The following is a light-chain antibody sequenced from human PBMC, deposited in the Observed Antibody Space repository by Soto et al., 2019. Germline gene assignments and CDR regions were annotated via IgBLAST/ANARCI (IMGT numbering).Light chain of an antibody. CDR3: SSYAGSNNV. CDR2: EVN. Sequence: QSALTQPPSASGSPGQSVTISCTGTSSDVGGYNYVSWYQQHPGKAPKPIIYEVNKRPSGVPDRFSGSKSGNTASLAVSGLQVEDEADYYCSSYAGSNNVFGTGTKLAVL. J-gene: IGLJ1*01. V-gene: IGLV2-8*01. CDR1: SSDVGGYNY.